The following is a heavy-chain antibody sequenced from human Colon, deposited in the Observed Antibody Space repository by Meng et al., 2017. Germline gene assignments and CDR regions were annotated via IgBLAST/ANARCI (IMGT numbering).Heavy chain of an antibody. CDR3: ARDYWGSLDY. J-gene: IGHJ4*02. CDR2: AANSFDPSP. Sequence: QLQLLESAPGLVRPSDTLSLMCTVSGGSVSSAAYQWGWIRQPPGKGLEWIGYAANSFDPSPNYNPSLKSRVTISLDTPKNQFSLKLTSVTAADTAVYYCARDYWGSLDYWGQGILVTVSS. CDR1: GGSVSSAAYQ. D-gene: IGHD7-27*01. V-gene: IGHV4-61*08.